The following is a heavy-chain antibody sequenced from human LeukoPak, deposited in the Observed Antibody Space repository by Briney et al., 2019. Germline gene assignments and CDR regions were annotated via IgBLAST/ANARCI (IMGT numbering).Heavy chain of an antibody. CDR3: ARDISPTTVVADFDY. D-gene: IGHD4-23*01. CDR1: GYTFTSYG. Sequence: ASVKVSCKASGYTFTSYGITWVRQAPGQGIERMGWISAYNGNTNYVQKFQGRVTMTTDTSTSTAYMELRSLRSDDTAVYYCARDISPTTVVADFDYWGQGTLVTVSS. V-gene: IGHV1-18*01. J-gene: IGHJ4*02. CDR2: ISAYNGNT.